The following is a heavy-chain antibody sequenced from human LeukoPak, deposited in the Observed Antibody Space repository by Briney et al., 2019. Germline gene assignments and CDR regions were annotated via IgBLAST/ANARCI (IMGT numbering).Heavy chain of an antibody. V-gene: IGHV4-59*01. J-gene: IGHJ4*02. CDR3: ARINSGWYFDY. D-gene: IGHD6-19*01. Sequence: PSETLSLTCTVSGGSISSYYWSWIRQPPGKGLEWIAYISYSGNTNYNPSLKSRVTISVDRSKNQFSLKLTSVTAEDTAVYYCARINSGWYFDYWGQGTLVTVSS. CDR2: ISYSGNT. CDR1: GGSISSYY.